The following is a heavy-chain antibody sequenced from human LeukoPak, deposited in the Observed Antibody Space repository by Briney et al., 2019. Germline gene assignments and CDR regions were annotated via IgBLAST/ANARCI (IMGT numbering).Heavy chain of an antibody. V-gene: IGHV3-66*01. J-gene: IGHJ6*03. CDR2: IYSGGST. Sequence: GGSLRLSCAASGFTVSSNYMSWVRQAPGKGLEWVSVIYSGGSTYYADSVKGRFTISRDNSKNTLYLQMNSLRAEDTAVYYWARDRRQYYYGSGSYYKRYYYYYMDVWGKGTTVTVSS. CDR1: GFTVSSNY. CDR3: ARDRRQYYYGSGSYYKRYYYYYMDV. D-gene: IGHD3-10*01.